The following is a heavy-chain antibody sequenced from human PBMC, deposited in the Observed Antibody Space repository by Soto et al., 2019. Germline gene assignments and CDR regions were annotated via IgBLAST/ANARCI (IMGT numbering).Heavy chain of an antibody. CDR3: ARPVGIAARPGWFDP. D-gene: IGHD6-6*01. CDR2: INHSGST. V-gene: IGHV4-34*01. Sequence: QVQLQQWGAGLLKPSETLSLTCAVYGGSFSGYYWSWIRQPPGTGLEWIGEINHSGSTNYNPSLKRRVTISGDTSKNQVSLKLISVTAADTAGYYCARPVGIAARPGWFDPWGQGTLVTVSS. J-gene: IGHJ5*02. CDR1: GGSFSGYY.